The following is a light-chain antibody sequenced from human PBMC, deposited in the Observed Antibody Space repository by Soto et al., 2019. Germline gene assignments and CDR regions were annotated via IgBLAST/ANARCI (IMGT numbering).Light chain of an antibody. J-gene: IGKJ5*01. CDR2: DAS. CDR3: QQRSKWPIT. CDR1: ESVSTY. Sequence: EVVFTQSPVTLSLSPGERATLSCRATESVSTYLAWYQQKPGRAPRLLIYDASKRATGIPARFSGSGSGTGFTLTISSLEPEDFAVYYCQQRSKWPITFGQGTRLEIK. V-gene: IGKV3-11*01.